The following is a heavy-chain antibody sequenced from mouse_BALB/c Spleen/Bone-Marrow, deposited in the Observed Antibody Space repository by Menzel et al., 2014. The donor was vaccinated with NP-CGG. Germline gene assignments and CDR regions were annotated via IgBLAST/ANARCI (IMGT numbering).Heavy chain of an antibody. CDR2: IDPANGNT. V-gene: IGHV14-3*02. D-gene: IGHD2-14*01. J-gene: IGHJ1*01. CDR3: ASYRYAWYFDV. CDR1: GFNIKDTY. Sequence: VQLQQPGAELVKPGASVKLSCTASGFNIKDTYMHWVKQRPEQGLERIGRIDPANGNTKYDPKFQGKATITADTSSNTAYLQLSSLTSEDTAVYYCASYRYAWYFDVWGAGTTVTVSS.